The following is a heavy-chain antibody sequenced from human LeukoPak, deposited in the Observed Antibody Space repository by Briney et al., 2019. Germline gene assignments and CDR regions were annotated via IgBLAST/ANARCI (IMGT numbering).Heavy chain of an antibody. CDR3: ARTHCEGDCFSAIRY. CDR1: GDSLRKSTFY. J-gene: IGHJ4*02. V-gene: IGHV4-39*07. Sequence: SETLSLTCTVSGDSLRKSTFYWVWIRQPPGKGLEWIGSIYYSGGADYNPSLQSRVTISVDTSKNEFSLKVRSVTAADTAVYFCARTHCEGDCFSAIRYWGQGTPVTVSS. D-gene: IGHD2-21*02. CDR2: IYYSGGA.